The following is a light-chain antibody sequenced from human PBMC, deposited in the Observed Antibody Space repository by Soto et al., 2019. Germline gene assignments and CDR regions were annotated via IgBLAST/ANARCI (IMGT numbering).Light chain of an antibody. CDR3: HQYDSSPRT. V-gene: IGKV3-20*01. J-gene: IGKJ1*01. CDR1: QSVGSNC. Sequence: DIVLTQSPGTLSLSPGDRATLSCRASQSVGSNCLAWYQQKSGQSPRLLIYGASFRASGIPDRFSGSGSGTDFTFTIRRLEPEDFAMYFCHQYDSSPRTFGQGTKVEIK. CDR2: GAS.